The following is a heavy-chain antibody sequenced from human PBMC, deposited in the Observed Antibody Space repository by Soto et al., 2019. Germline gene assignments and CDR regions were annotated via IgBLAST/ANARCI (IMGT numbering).Heavy chain of an antibody. CDR3: AHRFGRIFGVEDFDY. Sequence: SWIRQPPGKALEWLALIYWDDDKRYSPSLKSRLTITKDTSKNQVVLTMTNMDPVDTATYYCAHRFGRIFGVEDFDYWGQGTLVTVSS. CDR2: IYWDDDK. V-gene: IGHV2-5*08. D-gene: IGHD3-3*01. J-gene: IGHJ4*02.